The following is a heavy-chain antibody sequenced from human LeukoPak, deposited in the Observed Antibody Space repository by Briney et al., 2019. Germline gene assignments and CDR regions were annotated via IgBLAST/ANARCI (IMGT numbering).Heavy chain of an antibody. V-gene: IGHV3-48*04. CDR2: ISSSSSTI. D-gene: IGHD2-21*02. CDR1: GFTFGSYS. CDR3: ARDVTGDCVSCCWFDP. Sequence: PGRSLRLSCAASGFTFGSYSMNWVRQAPGKGLEWVSYISSSSSTIYYADSVKGRFTISRDNAKNSLYLQMNSLRAEDTAVYYCARDVTGDCVSCCWFDPWGQGTLVTVSS. J-gene: IGHJ5*02.